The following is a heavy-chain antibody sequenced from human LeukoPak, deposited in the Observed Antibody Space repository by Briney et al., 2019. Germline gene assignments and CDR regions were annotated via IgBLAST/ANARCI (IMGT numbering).Heavy chain of an antibody. J-gene: IGHJ4*02. CDR1: GFTFSSYA. Sequence: GGSLRLSCAASGFTFSSYAMSWVRQAPGKGLEWVSAISGTGDTIYYVDSVKGRFTISRDNSKNTLYLQMNSLTAEDTAVYYCAKAGPYYFDYWGQGTLVTVSS. CDR3: AKAGPYYFDY. CDR2: ISGTGDTI. V-gene: IGHV3-23*01.